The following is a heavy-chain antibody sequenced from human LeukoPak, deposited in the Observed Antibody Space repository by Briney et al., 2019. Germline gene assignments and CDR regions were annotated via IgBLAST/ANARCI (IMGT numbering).Heavy chain of an antibody. CDR3: AKVVYGDKNWFDP. J-gene: IGHJ5*02. Sequence: GGSLRLPCAASGFTFSSYGMHWVRQAPGKGLEWVAVISYDGSNKYYADSVKGRFTISRDNSKNTLYLQMNSLRAEDTAVYYCAKVVYGDKNWFDPWGQGTLVTVSS. D-gene: IGHD4-17*01. V-gene: IGHV3-30*18. CDR2: ISYDGSNK. CDR1: GFTFSSYG.